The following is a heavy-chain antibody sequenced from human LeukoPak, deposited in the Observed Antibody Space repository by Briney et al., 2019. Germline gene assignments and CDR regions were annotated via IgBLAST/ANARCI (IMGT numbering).Heavy chain of an antibody. J-gene: IGHJ4*02. D-gene: IGHD3-10*01. CDR3: ARQTVLWFGESRSKGFDY. CDR1: GGSISSSSYY. CDR2: SYYSGST. V-gene: IGHV4-39*01. Sequence: SETLSLTCTVSGGSISSSSYYWGWIRQPPGKGLEWIGSSYYSGSTYYNPSLNSRVTISVDTSKNQFSLKLSSVTAADTAVYYCARQTVLWFGESRSKGFDYWGQGTLVTVSS.